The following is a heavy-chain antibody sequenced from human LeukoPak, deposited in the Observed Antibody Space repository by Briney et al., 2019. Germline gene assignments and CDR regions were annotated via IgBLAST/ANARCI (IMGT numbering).Heavy chain of an antibody. Sequence: SETLSLTCTVSGGSISSSSYYWGWIRQPPGKGLEWIGSIYYSGSTYYNPSLKSRVTISVDTSKNQFSLKLSPVTAADTAVYYCARMKGIAARPFDYWGQGTLVTVSS. CDR3: ARMKGIAARPFDY. J-gene: IGHJ4*02. CDR2: IYYSGST. V-gene: IGHV4-39*01. D-gene: IGHD6-6*01. CDR1: GGSISSSSYY.